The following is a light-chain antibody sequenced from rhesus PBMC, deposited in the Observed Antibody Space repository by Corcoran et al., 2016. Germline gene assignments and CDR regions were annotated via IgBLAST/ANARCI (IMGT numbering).Light chain of an antibody. CDR1: QSLVHSNGNTY. CDR2: QVS. CDR3: GQGAHLPFT. J-gene: IGKJ3*01. V-gene: IGKV2-64*01. Sequence: DVVMTRSPLSLPITPGQPASISCRSSQSLVHSNGNTYLSWYQQKPGQPPRLLIYQVSNRSSGGPDRFSGSGAGTDFTLKISRVEAEDVGVYYCGQGAHLPFTFGPGTKLDIK.